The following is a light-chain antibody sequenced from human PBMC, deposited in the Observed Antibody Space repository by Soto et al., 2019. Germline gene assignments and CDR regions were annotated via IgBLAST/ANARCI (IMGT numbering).Light chain of an antibody. J-gene: IGKJ3*01. CDR2: GAF. CDR3: QQYDSWPPIT. Sequence: EIVMTQSPATLSVSPGERATLSCRASQSVSSNLAWFQQKPGQAPRLLIYGAFIRATGIPARFSGSGSGTEFTLTISGLQSEDFAVYYCQQYDSWPPITFGPGTKVDMK. CDR1: QSVSSN. V-gene: IGKV3D-15*01.